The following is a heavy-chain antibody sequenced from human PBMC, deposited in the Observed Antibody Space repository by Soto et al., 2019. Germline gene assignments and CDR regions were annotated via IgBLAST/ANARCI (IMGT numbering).Heavy chain of an antibody. CDR1: GGTFSSYS. Sequence: ASVEVSCKASGGTFSSYSISWVLQAPGQGLEWMGGTIPIFGTANYAQKFQGRVTITADESTSTAYMELSSLRSEDTAVYYCARGKIVVVPAAIQNWFDPWGQGTLVTVSS. J-gene: IGHJ5*02. V-gene: IGHV1-69*13. CDR3: ARGKIVVVPAAIQNWFDP. D-gene: IGHD2-2*02. CDR2: TIPIFGTA.